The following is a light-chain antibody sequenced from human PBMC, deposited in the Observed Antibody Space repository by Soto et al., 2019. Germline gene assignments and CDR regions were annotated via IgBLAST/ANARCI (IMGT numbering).Light chain of an antibody. CDR2: KAS. CDR3: QQYNSYSFT. CDR1: QSSSW. J-gene: IGKJ3*01. Sequence: DIQMTQSPSTLSASVGDRVTITCRASQSSSWLAWYQQKPGKAPKLLIYKASSLESGVPSRFSGSGSGTEFTLTISSLQPDDFATYYCQQYNSYSFTFGPGTKVDIK. V-gene: IGKV1-5*03.